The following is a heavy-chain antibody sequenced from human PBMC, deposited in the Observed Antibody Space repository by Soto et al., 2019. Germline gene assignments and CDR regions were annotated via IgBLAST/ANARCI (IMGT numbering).Heavy chain of an antibody. V-gene: IGHV3-7*03. CDR3: AKSSTQIAVAGVFDY. J-gene: IGHJ4*02. Sequence: GGSLRLSCAASGLTFSSYWMTWVRQAPGKGLEWVANIKQDGSEKYYVDSVKGRFTISRDNAKNSLYLQMNSLRAEDTAVYYCAKSSTQIAVAGVFDYWGQGTLVTVSS. CDR2: IKQDGSEK. D-gene: IGHD6-19*01. CDR1: GLTFSSYW.